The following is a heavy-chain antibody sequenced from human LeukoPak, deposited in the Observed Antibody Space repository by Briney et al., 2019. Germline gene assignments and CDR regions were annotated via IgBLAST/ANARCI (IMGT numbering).Heavy chain of an antibody. V-gene: IGHV3-30-3*01. J-gene: IGHJ4*02. CDR1: GFTFSSYA. D-gene: IGHD3-9*01. CDR3: ARSGNYDILTGYYHPGCFDY. CDR2: ISYDGSNK. Sequence: GGSLRLSCAASGFTFSSYAMHWVRQAPGKGLEWVAVISYDGSNKYYADSVKGRFTISRDNSKNTLYLQMNSLRAEDTAVYYCARSGNYDILTGYYHPGCFDYWGQGTLVTVSS.